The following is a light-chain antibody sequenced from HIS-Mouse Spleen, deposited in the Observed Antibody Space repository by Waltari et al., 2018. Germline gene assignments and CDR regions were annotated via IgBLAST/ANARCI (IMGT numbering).Light chain of an antibody. J-gene: IGLJ2*01. V-gene: IGLV2-14*03. Sequence: QSALTQPASVSGSPGQSITISCTGTSSDVGGYNYFSWYQQHPGKAPKLMIYDVSNGPSGVSNRFSGSKSGNTASLPISGLQAEDEADYYCSLYTSSSTLVFGGGTKLTVL. CDR1: SSDVGGYNY. CDR3: SLYTSSSTLV. CDR2: DVS.